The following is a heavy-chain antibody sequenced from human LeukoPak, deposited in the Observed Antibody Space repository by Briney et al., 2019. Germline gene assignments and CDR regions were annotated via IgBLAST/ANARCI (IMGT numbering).Heavy chain of an antibody. CDR2: IYYSGST. CDR3: ARDDSSGYYFMSS. Sequence: SETLSLTCTVSGGSISSSSYYWGWIRQPPGKGLEWIGSIYYSGSTYYNPSLKSRVTISVDTSKNQFSLKLSSVTAADTAVYYCARDDSSGYYFMSSWGQGTLVTVSS. J-gene: IGHJ5*02. D-gene: IGHD3-22*01. V-gene: IGHV4-39*02. CDR1: GGSISSSSYY.